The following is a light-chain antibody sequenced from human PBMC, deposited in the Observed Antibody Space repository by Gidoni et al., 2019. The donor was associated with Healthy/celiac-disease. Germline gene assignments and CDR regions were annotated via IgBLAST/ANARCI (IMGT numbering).Light chain of an antibody. Sequence: SDELTQPPSVSVSPGQTASITCSGDKLGDKYACWYQQKPGQSPVLVIYQDSKRPSGIPERFSGSNSGNTATLTISGTQAMDEADYYCQAWDSSLLVVFGGGTKLTVL. CDR1: KLGDKY. CDR3: QAWDSSLLVV. CDR2: QDS. J-gene: IGLJ2*01. V-gene: IGLV3-1*01.